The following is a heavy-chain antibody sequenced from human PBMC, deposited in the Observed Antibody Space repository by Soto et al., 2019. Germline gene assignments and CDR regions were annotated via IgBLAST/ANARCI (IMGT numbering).Heavy chain of an antibody. CDR2: IRSKATGYTT. CDR1: GFTFGDHY. J-gene: IGHJ4*02. Sequence: XXSLSLSFATSGFTFGDHYMDWVPQAPGKGLEWVGRIRSKATGYTTEYAASVRGRFAISRDDSKNSLYLQMNRTKTEDTAVYYCTRPATATSPFDSWGQGTLVTVSS. D-gene: IGHD4-17*01. V-gene: IGHV3-72*01. CDR3: TRPATATSPFDS.